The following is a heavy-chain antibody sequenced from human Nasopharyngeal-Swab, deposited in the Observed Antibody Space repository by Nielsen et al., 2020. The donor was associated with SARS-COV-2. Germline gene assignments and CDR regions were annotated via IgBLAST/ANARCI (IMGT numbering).Heavy chain of an antibody. J-gene: IGHJ6*02. CDR3: AREYSSSWAYYYYGMDV. D-gene: IGHD6-6*01. CDR2: VSGRGDST. CDR1: GFTFSCCA. Sequence: GGSLRLSCAASGFTFSCCAMTWVRQAPGKGLEWVSAVSGRGDSTYYADSVKGRFTISRDNSKNTVYLQMNSLRAEDTAVYYCAREYSSSWAYYYYGMDVWGQGTTVTVSS. V-gene: IGHV3-23*01.